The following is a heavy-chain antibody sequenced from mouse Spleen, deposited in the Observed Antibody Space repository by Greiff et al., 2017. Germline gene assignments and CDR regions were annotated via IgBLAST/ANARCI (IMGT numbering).Heavy chain of an antibody. CDR3: ARISFYYGSTLYYFDY. CDR1: GYAFSSYW. V-gene: IGHV1-80*01. CDR2: IYPGDGDT. J-gene: IGHJ2*01. D-gene: IGHD1-1*01. Sequence: QVQLQQSGAELVRPGSSVKISCKASGYAFSSYWMNWVKQRPGQGLEWIGQIYPGDGDTNYNGKFKGKATLTADKSSSTAYMQLSSLTSEDSAVYFCARISFYYGSTLYYFDYWGQGTTLTVSS.